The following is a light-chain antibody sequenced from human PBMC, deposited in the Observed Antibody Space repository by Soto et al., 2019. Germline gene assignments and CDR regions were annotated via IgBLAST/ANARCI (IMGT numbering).Light chain of an antibody. Sequence: DIQMTQSPSTLSASVGDRVTITCRASQSISSCLNWYQQRPGKAPKLLLYAASSLQSGVPSRFRGSGSGTDFTLNISSLQPEDFASYYWQQYYSTPLTFGGGTKVDIK. CDR3: QQYYSTPLT. CDR2: AAS. V-gene: IGKV1-39*01. CDR1: QSISSC. J-gene: IGKJ4*01.